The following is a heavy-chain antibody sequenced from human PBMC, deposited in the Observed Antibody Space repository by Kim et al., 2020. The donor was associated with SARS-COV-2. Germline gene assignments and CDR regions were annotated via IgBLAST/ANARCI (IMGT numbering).Heavy chain of an antibody. D-gene: IGHD1-1*01. J-gene: IGHJ6*02. CDR2: IIPIFGTA. V-gene: IGHV1-69*13. CDR1: GGTFSSYA. Sequence: SVKVSCKASGGTFSSYAISWVRQAPGQGLEWMGGIIPIFGTANYAQQFQGRVTITADESTSTAYMELSSLRSEDTAVYYCAIYNVVQLERLDYYYYGMDVWGQGTTVTVSS. CDR3: AIYNVVQLERLDYYYYGMDV.